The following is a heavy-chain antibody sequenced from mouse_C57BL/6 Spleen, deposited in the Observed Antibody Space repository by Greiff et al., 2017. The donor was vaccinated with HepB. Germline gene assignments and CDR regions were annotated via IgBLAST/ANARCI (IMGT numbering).Heavy chain of an antibody. J-gene: IGHJ2*01. Sequence: QVQLKESGAELARPGASVKLSCKASGYTFTSYGISWVKQRTGQGLEWIGEIYPRSGNTYYNEKFKGKATLTADKSSSTAYMELRSLTSEDSAVYFCAGGIGSSYDYFDYWGQGTTLTVSS. V-gene: IGHV1-81*01. CDR1: GYTFTSYG. CDR2: IYPRSGNT. D-gene: IGHD1-1*01. CDR3: AGGIGSSYDYFDY.